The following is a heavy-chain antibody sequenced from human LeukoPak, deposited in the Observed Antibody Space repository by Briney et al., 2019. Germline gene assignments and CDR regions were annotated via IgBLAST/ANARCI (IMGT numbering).Heavy chain of an antibody. V-gene: IGHV1-46*01. CDR1: GYTFTSYY. CDR2: INPSGGST. J-gene: IGHJ6*02. D-gene: IGHD6-19*01. Sequence: ASVKVSCKASGYTFTSYYMHWVRQAPGQGLEWMGIINPSGGSTSYAQKFQGRVTMTRDTSTSTVYMELSSLRSEDTAVYYCARDYEPLMAVAGRGYYYYGMDVWGQGTTVTVSS. CDR3: ARDYEPLMAVAGRGYYYYGMDV.